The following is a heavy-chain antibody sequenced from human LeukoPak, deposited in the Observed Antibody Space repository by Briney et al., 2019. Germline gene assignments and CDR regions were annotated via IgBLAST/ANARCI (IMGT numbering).Heavy chain of an antibody. CDR1: GFTFGDYA. CDR2: ISSSSSNI. J-gene: IGHJ4*02. V-gene: IGHV3-48*02. Sequence: PGVSLRLSCTGSGFTFGDYAMSWVRQAPGKGLEWVSYISSSSSNIYYAGSVKGRFTISRDNAKNSLDLQMNSLRDEDTAVYYCARASYISSWYFDYWGQGTLVTVSS. CDR3: ARASYISSWYFDY. D-gene: IGHD6-13*01.